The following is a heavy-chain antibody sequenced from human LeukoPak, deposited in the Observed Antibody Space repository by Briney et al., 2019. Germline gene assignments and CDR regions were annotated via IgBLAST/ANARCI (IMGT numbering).Heavy chain of an antibody. D-gene: IGHD3-22*01. CDR3: AKVASVVVITDAFDI. CDR2: ISCNIGSI. J-gene: IGHJ3*02. V-gene: IGHV3-9*01. CDR1: GFTFDDYA. Sequence: PGGSLRLSCAASGFTFDDYAMHWVRQAPGKGLEGGSVISCNIGSIGYADSVKGRFNISRENAKNSLYLKMNSLRAEDTALYYCAKVASVVVITDAFDIWGQGTMVTVSS.